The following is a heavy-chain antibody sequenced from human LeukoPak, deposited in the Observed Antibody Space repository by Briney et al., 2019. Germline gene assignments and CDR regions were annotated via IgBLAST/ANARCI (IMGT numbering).Heavy chain of an antibody. CDR1: GFTFSSYE. D-gene: IGHD3-10*01. Sequence: GGSLRLSCAASGFTFSSYEMNWVRQAPGKGLEWVSYITSGSTIYYADSVKGRFTISRDNAKNALYLQMNSLRAEDTAVYYRARARSLLFMDVWGKGTTVTISS. V-gene: IGHV3-48*03. CDR3: ARARSLLFMDV. J-gene: IGHJ6*03. CDR2: ITSGSTI.